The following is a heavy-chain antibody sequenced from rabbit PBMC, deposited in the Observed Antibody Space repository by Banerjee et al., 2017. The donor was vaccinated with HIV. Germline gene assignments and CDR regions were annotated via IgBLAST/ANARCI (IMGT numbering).Heavy chain of an antibody. J-gene: IGHJ4*01. D-gene: IGHD4-1*01. CDR2: IDAGSTGNT. Sequence: QEQLEESGGDLVKPEGSLTLTCTASGFSFSSTYWICWVRQAPGKGPEWIACIDAGSTGNTYYVSWAKGRFTISKTSSTTVTLQMTSLTAADTATYFCARDSDWGPNLWGPGTLVTVS. V-gene: IGHV1S45*01. CDR3: ARDSDWGPNL. CDR1: GFSFSSTYW.